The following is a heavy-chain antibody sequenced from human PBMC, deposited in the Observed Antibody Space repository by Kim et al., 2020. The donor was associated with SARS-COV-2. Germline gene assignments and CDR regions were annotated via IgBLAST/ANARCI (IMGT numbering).Heavy chain of an antibody. J-gene: IGHJ4*02. Sequence: ALKFQGRVTITADESTSTAYMELSSLRSEDTAVYYCARTDYYDSSGYYSDYWGQGTLVTVSS. D-gene: IGHD3-22*01. CDR3: ARTDYYDSSGYYSDY. V-gene: IGHV1-69*01.